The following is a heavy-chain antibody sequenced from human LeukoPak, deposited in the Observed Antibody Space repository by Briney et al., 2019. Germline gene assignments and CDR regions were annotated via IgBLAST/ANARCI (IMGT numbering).Heavy chain of an antibody. V-gene: IGHV3-30*01. CDR1: GFPFISFA. CDR3: ARVRKYDYVWGSHFDY. Sequence: GRPLDLSLAASGFPFISFAMHGARKAQGKGLEWGAVISYDGSNKYYADSVKGRFTISRDNSKNTLYLQMNSLRAEDTAVYYCARVRKYDYVWGSHFDYWGQGTLVTVSS. J-gene: IGHJ4*02. D-gene: IGHD3-16*01. CDR2: ISYDGSNK.